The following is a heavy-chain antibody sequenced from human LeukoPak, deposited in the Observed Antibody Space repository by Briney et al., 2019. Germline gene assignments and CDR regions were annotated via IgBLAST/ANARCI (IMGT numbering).Heavy chain of an antibody. CDR2: ISLSSSYK. CDR1: GFTFSSYS. Sequence: AGGSLRLSCAASGFTFSSYSMNWVRQAPGKGLEWVSSISLSSSYKNYTATEKGRFTSSRDNAKNSLYLQMNIMRAEDTAVYYGAKDKPTINSSYYNGMDVWGQGTTVTVSS. J-gene: IGHJ6*02. D-gene: IGHD5-12*01. V-gene: IGHV3-21*01. CDR3: AKDKPTINSSYYNGMDV.